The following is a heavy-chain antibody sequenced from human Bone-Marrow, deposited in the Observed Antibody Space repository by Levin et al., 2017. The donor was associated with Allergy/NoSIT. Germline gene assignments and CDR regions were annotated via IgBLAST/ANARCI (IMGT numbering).Heavy chain of an antibody. CDR1: GGSFSGYY. Sequence: GSLRLSCAVYGGSFSGYYWSWIRQPPGKGLEWIGEINHSGSTNYNPSLKSRVTISVDTSKNQFSLKLSSVTAADTAVYYCARSDDSSGYCHDYWGQGTLVTVSS. V-gene: IGHV4-34*01. J-gene: IGHJ4*02. D-gene: IGHD3-22*01. CDR3: ARSDDSSGYCHDY. CDR2: INHSGST.